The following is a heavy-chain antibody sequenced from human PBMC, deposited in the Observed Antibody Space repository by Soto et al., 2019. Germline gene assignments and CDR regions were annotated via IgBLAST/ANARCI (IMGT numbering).Heavy chain of an antibody. CDR3: ARSGYYDSSGYYYYYYGMDV. Sequence: GGSLRLSCAASGFTFGSHATSWVRQAPGKGLEWVSSFSGPDGYTYYADSVRGRFTISRDNSKNTLYLQMNSLRAEDTAVYYCARSGYYDSSGYYYYYYGMDVWGQGTTVTVSS. J-gene: IGHJ6*02. CDR2: FSGPDGYT. D-gene: IGHD3-22*01. V-gene: IGHV3-23*01. CDR1: GFTFGSHA.